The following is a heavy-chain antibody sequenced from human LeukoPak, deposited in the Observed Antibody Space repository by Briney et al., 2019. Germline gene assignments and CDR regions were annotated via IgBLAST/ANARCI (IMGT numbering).Heavy chain of an antibody. CDR2: IYSGGST. V-gene: IGHV3-66*04. D-gene: IGHD2-21*01. J-gene: IGHJ4*02. CDR3: ARQYCGGDCFISLGY. CDR1: GFTVTNNY. Sequence: GGSLRLSCAASGFTVTNNYMNWVRQAPGKGLEWVAVIYSGGSTYYADTVKGRVTISRDNSKNTVNLQMNSLRAEDTAVYYCARQYCGGDCFISLGYWGQGTLVTVSS.